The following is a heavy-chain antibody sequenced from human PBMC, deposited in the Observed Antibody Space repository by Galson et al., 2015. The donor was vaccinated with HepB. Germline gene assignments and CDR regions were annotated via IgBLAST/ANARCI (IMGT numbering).Heavy chain of an antibody. CDR3: ARALNGDFCPD. CDR1: GFTFSRSG. Sequence: SLRLSCAASGFTFSRSGMHWVRQAPGKGLEWVALIWYDGSNKYYADSVKGRFTISRDDSKNTLYLQMNSLRAEDTAVYYCARALNGDFCPDWGQGTLVTVSS. CDR2: IWYDGSNK. J-gene: IGHJ4*02. D-gene: IGHD4-17*01. V-gene: IGHV3-33*08.